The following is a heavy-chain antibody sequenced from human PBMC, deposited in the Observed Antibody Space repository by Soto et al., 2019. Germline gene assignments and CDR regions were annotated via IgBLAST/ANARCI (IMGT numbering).Heavy chain of an antibody. D-gene: IGHD3-10*01. CDR1: GGTFSSYT. CDR3: ASRMSSGYYYGMDV. J-gene: IGHJ6*02. Sequence: QVQLVQSGAEVKKPGSSVKVSCKASGGTFSSYTISWVRQAPGQGLEWMGRIIPILGIANYAQKFQGRVTITAEKSTSTAYMELSSLRSEDTAVYYCASRMSSGYYYGMDVWGQGTTVTVSS. V-gene: IGHV1-69*02. CDR2: IIPILGIA.